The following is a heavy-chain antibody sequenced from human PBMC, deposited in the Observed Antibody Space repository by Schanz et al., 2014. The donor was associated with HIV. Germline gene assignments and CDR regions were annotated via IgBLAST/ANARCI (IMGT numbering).Heavy chain of an antibody. J-gene: IGHJ6*02. V-gene: IGHV3-9*01. CDR2: ISWNRGRL. Sequence: EVQLLESGGGLVQPGRSLRLSCAASGFTFDDYAMHWVRQAPGKGLEWVSGISWNRGRLGYADSVKGRFSISRDNAKNTLYLQMNSLRVEDTALYYCAKGIMGATEYYYGMDVWGQGTTVNVFS. CDR3: AKGIMGATEYYYGMDV. D-gene: IGHD1-26*01. CDR1: GFTFDDYA.